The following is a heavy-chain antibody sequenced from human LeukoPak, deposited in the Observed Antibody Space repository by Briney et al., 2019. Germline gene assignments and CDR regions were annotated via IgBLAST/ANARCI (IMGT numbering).Heavy chain of an antibody. CDR3: AGWGYSSGWQPYYYYMDV. CDR2: LYYSGST. J-gene: IGHJ6*03. V-gene: IGHV4-30-4*08. Sequence: SETLSLTCTVSGGSISSGDYYWSWIRQPPGKGLEWIGYLYYSGSTYYNPSLKSRVTISVDTSKNQFSLKLSSVTAADTAVYYCAGWGYSSGWQPYYYYMDVWGKGTTVTVSS. D-gene: IGHD6-19*01. CDR1: GGSISSGDYY.